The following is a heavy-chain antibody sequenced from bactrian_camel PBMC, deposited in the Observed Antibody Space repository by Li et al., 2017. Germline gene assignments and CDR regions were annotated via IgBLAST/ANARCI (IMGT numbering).Heavy chain of an antibody. D-gene: IGHD3*01. CDR1: RLTYSSYC. J-gene: IGHJ6*01. Sequence: HVQLVESGGESVQAGGSLKLSCAAPRLTYSSYCMGWFRLAEGKQREGVATIELDGTTSYADSAKGRFTISKDNAKNTVYLQMNSLKPEDTAVYYCVRRISGVTWYVADFGYWGQGTQVTVS. CDR2: IELDGTT. V-gene: IGHV3S53*01. CDR3: VRRISGVTWYVADFGY.